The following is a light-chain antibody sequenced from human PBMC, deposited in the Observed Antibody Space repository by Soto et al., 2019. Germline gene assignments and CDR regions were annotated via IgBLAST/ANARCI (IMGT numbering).Light chain of an antibody. V-gene: IGKV3-11*01. CDR3: QQRSNWPLT. Sequence: EIVLTQSPATLSLSPGERATLSCRASQSVSSSLAWYQQNPGRAPRLLIYDASNRATGIPARFSGSGSGTDFTLTINSLEAEDFAVYYCQQRSNWPLTFGGGTKVEIK. CDR2: DAS. J-gene: IGKJ4*01. CDR1: QSVSSS.